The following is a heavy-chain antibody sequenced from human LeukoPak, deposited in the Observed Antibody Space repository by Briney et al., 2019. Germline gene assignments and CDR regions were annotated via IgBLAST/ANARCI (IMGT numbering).Heavy chain of an antibody. D-gene: IGHD2-15*01. CDR3: ARESGGSGDY. CDR2: ISSSSSYI. J-gene: IGHJ4*02. Sequence: GGSLRLSCAASGYTFSSYSMTWVRQAPGKGLEWVSSISSSSSYIYYADSVKGRFTISRDNAKNSLYLQMNSLRAEDTAVYYCARESGGSGDYWGQGTLVTVSS. V-gene: IGHV3-21*01. CDR1: GYTFSSYS.